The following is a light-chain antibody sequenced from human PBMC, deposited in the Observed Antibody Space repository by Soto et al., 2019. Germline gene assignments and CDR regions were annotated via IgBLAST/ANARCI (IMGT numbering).Light chain of an antibody. J-gene: IGKJ1*01. V-gene: IGKV1-39*01. CDR2: AAS. Sequence: DIQMTQSPSSLSASVGDRVSITCRASQSISSFLNWYQQKPGQAPKLLIYAASNLQSGVPSRFSCRGSGTAFTPTLTSCQPEDFVSYYFLQTDSAPWTFGHGTEVEVK. CDR1: QSISSF. CDR3: LQTDSAPWT.